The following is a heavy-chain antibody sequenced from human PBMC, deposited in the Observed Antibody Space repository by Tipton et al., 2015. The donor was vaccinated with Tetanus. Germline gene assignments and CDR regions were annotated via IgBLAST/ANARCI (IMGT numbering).Heavy chain of an antibody. CDR3: ARDGQPGYYYGMDV. J-gene: IGHJ6*02. Sequence: LRLSCAVSGGSISSDYWSWIRQPAGKGLEWIGRIYTSGSNNYNPPLKSRVTMSVDTAKNQFSLKLSSGTAADTAIYYCARDGQPGYYYGMDVWGQGTTVTVSS. CDR2: IYTSGSN. D-gene: IGHD1-14*01. V-gene: IGHV4-4*07. CDR1: GGSISSDY.